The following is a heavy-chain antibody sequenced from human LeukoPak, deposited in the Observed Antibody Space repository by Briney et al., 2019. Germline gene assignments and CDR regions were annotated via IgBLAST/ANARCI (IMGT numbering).Heavy chain of an antibody. J-gene: IGHJ5*02. D-gene: IGHD3-10*01. CDR1: GYAFTGYY. Sequence: ASVKVSCKASGYAFTGYYMHWVRQAPGQGLEWMGWINPNSGGTIYAQKFQGRVTMTRDTSISTVYMELSRLRSDDTAVYYCASGPRITRGPFDPWGQGTLVTVSS. CDR2: INPNSGGT. CDR3: ASGPRITRGPFDP. V-gene: IGHV1-2*02.